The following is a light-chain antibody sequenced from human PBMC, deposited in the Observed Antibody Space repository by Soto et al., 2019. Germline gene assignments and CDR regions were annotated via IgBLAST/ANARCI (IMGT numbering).Light chain of an antibody. J-gene: IGKJ4*01. CDR2: GAS. Sequence: EIVLTQSPGTLSLSPGERATLSCRASQSVSSSYLAWYQQKPGQATRLLIYGASSRATGIPARFSGGGSGTDVTLTISRLQPEDFAVYYCQQFSSYPLTFGGGTKVDIK. CDR1: QSVSSSY. CDR3: QQFSSYPLT. V-gene: IGKV3-20*01.